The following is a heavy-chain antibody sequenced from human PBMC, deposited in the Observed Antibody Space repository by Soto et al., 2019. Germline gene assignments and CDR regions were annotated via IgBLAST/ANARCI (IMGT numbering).Heavy chain of an antibody. D-gene: IGHD6-19*01. CDR1: GYTFNTYW. Sequence: GESRKISCRGGGYTFNTYWIGWVRQMPGKGLEWMGSIYPGDSDTIYSPSFQGQVTLSVDKSINTAYLQWNSLKASDTAMFYCIRHIHSGGWPEFDFWGQGTLVTVS. CDR2: IYPGDSDT. J-gene: IGHJ4*02. CDR3: IRHIHSGGWPEFDF. V-gene: IGHV5-51*01.